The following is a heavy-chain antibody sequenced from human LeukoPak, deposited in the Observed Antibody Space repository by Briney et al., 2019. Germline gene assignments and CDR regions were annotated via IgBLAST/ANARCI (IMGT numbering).Heavy chain of an antibody. CDR1: GFTFSSYA. CDR3: AKSYSSGWGSYY. CDR2: ISGGGGNT. V-gene: IGHV3-23*01. Sequence: PGGSLRLSCAASGFTFSSYAMSWVRQAPGKGLEWVSAISGGGGNTYYADSVKGQFTISRDNSKNTLYLQMNSLRAEDTAVYYCAKSYSSGWGSYYWGQGTLVTVCS. J-gene: IGHJ4*02. D-gene: IGHD6-19*01.